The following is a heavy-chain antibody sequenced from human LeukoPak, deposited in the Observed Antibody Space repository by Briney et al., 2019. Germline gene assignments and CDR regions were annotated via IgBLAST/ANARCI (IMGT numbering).Heavy chain of an antibody. CDR3: ASDLGYCSSTSCRYFDP. D-gene: IGHD2-2*01. CDR2: ISHSGST. CDR1: GGSISSGGYY. J-gene: IGHJ5*02. Sequence: SQTLSLTCTVSGGSISSGGYYWSWIRQPPGKGLEWIGYISHSGSTYYNPSLRSRVTISVDRSKNQFSLKLSSVTAADTAVYYCASDLGYCSSTSCRYFDPWAREPWSPSPQ. V-gene: IGHV4-30-2*01.